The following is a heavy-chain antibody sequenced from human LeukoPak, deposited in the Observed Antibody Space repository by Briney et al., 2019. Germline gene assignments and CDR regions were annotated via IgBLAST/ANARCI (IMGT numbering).Heavy chain of an antibody. D-gene: IGHD3-10*01. CDR3: ARGGITMVRGVDDAFDI. V-gene: IGHV4-34*01. Sequence: PSETLSLTCAVYGGSLNGYYWSWIRQPPGKGLEWIGEGGNSGGTKFNPSLKSRVTISADTSKNQFSLKLSSVTAADTAVYYCARGGITMVRGVDDAFDIWGQGTMVTVSS. CDR1: GGSLNGYY. CDR2: GGNSGGT. J-gene: IGHJ3*02.